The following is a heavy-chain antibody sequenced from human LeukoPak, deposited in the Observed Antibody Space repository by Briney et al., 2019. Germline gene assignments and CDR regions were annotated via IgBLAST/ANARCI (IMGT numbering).Heavy chain of an antibody. Sequence: GSSVNVSCKASGGTFSIYAISWVRQAPGQGLEWMGGIIPIFGTANYAQKFQGRVTITADESTSTAYMELSSLRSEDTAVYYCARSGGPMDAFDIWGQGTMVTVSS. J-gene: IGHJ3*02. CDR2: IIPIFGTA. V-gene: IGHV1-69*01. CDR3: ARSGGPMDAFDI. D-gene: IGHD6-25*01. CDR1: GGTFSIYA.